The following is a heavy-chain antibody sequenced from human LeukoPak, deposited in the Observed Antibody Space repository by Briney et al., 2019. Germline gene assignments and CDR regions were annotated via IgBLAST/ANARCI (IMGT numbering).Heavy chain of an antibody. CDR1: GFAFDEHG. V-gene: IGHV3-20*04. D-gene: IGHD2-2*01. CDR2: INWSGGST. CDR3: ARAPITSPFYFDY. J-gene: IGHJ4*02. Sequence: SGGSLRLSCTASGFAFDEHGMSWVRQVPGKGLEWVSGINWSGGSTGYADPLRGRFTISRDNAKNSLYLQMDSLRAEDTALCYCARAPITSPFYFDYWGQGTLVTVSS.